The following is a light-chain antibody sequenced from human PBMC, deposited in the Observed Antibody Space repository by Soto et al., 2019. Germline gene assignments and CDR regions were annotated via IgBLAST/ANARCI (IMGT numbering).Light chain of an antibody. J-gene: IGKJ4*01. CDR2: GAS. CDR3: QQYKQWPVA. Sequence: VMTQSPTTLSVSPGERATLSCRASHSVGSNLAWYQQNPGHAPRLLIYGASTRATGVPARFSGSGSATQFTLTISSLQSEDFGFYYCQQYKQWPVAFGGGTKVEIK. CDR1: HSVGSN. V-gene: IGKV3-15*01.